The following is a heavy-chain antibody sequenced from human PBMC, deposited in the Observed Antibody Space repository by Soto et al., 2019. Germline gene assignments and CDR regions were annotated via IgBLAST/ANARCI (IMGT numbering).Heavy chain of an antibody. Sequence: EVQLLESGGGLVQPGGSLRLSCVGSGFFFSSYTMTWVRQAPGKGLEWVSSFSATSENTYYADSVRGRFTISRDNSKNTLFLQRNSLTAEDTAMHYCAKARDQQWVRLPFDYWGQGILVIVSS. J-gene: IGHJ4*02. D-gene: IGHD6-19*01. CDR3: AKARDQQWVRLPFDY. CDR1: GFFFSSYT. CDR2: FSATSENT. V-gene: IGHV3-23*01.